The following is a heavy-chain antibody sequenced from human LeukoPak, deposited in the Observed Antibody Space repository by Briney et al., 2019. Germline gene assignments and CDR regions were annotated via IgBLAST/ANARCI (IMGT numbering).Heavy chain of an antibody. J-gene: IGHJ4*02. CDR1: GYTFTGYY. CDR3: ARAPGGYSGYDHDY. CDR2: INPNSGGT. D-gene: IGHD5-12*01. V-gene: IGHV1-2*02. Sequence: ASVKVSCKASGYTFTGYYMHWVRQAPRQGLEWMGWINPNSGGTNYAQKFQGRVTMTRDTSISTAYMELSRLRSDDTAVYYCARAPGGYSGYDHDYWGQGTLVTVSS.